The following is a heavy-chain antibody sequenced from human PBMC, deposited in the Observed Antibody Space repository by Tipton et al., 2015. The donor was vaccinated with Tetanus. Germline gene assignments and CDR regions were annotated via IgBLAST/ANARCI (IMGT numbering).Heavy chain of an antibody. Sequence: LRLSCSVSGGSINSSHHFWGWVRQPPGKGLEWIGAIYYRGSTFYNPSLKDRVAMSVDRSKNQFSLRLSSVTAADSSVYFCARQTLSLDRLFKPPDVLDLWGQGTMVTVSS. V-gene: IGHV4-39*01. CDR3: ARQTLSLDRLFKPPDVLDL. J-gene: IGHJ3*01. D-gene: IGHD1-1*01. CDR2: IYYRGST. CDR1: GGSINSSHHF.